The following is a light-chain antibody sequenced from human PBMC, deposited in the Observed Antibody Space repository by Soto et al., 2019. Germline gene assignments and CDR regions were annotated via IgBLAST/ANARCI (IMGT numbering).Light chain of an antibody. V-gene: IGKV1-39*01. CDR2: VAS. CDR1: QRISSY. Sequence: DIQMTQSPSSLSASVGDRVTITCRASQRISSYLNWSQQKPGTAPKILLYVASSLQIVVPPGFSGSGSVTDFTLPIRILQPADLATYYCQPSYGFPLPFGGGTKLASK. CDR3: QPSYGFPLP. J-gene: IGKJ4*01.